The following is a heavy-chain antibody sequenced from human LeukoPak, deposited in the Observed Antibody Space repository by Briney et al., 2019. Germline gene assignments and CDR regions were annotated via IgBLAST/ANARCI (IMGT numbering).Heavy chain of an antibody. CDR3: ARAFRDVIFDY. J-gene: IGHJ4*02. Sequence: GGSLRLSCEASGITFSNYNMNWVRQAPGKGLEWVSYISRTSGDIHYADSVKGRFTISRDNAKNSLYLQMNSLRAEDTAVYYCARAFRDVIFDYWGQETLVTVSS. CDR1: GITFSNYN. V-gene: IGHV3-21*05. CDR2: ISRTSGDI. D-gene: IGHD5-24*01.